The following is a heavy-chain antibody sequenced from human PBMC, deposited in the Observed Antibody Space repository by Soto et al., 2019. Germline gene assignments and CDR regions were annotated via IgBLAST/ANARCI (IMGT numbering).Heavy chain of an antibody. CDR2: IIPIFGTA. J-gene: IGHJ4*02. D-gene: IGHD3-22*01. CDR3: ARGLGYYYDSSGYFPFGY. CDR1: GGTFSSYA. Sequence: SVKVSCKASGGTFSSYAISWVRQAPGQGLEWMGGIIPIFGTANYTQKFQGRVTITADKSTSTAYMELSSLRSEDTAVYYCARGLGYYYDSSGYFPFGYWGQGTLVTVSS. V-gene: IGHV1-69*06.